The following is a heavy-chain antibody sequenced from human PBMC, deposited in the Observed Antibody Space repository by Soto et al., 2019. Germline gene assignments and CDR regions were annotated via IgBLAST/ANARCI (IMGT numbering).Heavy chain of an antibody. CDR3: ARVKKITIFGVAQDYYYGMDV. D-gene: IGHD3-3*01. J-gene: IGHJ6*02. V-gene: IGHV1-18*01. Sequence: ASVKVSCKASGYTFTSYGISWVRQAPGQGLEWMGWISAYNGNTNYAQKLQGRVTMTTDTSTSTAYMELRSLRSDDTAVYYCARVKKITIFGVAQDYYYGMDVWGQGTTVTVSS. CDR1: GYTFTSYG. CDR2: ISAYNGNT.